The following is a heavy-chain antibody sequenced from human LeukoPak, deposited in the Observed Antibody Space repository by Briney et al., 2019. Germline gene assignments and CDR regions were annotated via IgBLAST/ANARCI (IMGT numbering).Heavy chain of an antibody. V-gene: IGHV3-48*01. CDR1: GFTFSSYS. D-gene: IGHD3-16*01. CDR2: ISSSSSTI. J-gene: IGHJ3*02. CDR3: ARPWGGSSPYDAFDI. Sequence: GGSLRLSCAASGFTFSSYSMNWVRQAPGKGLEWVSYISSSSSTIYYADSVKGRFTISRDNAKSSLYLQMNSLRAEDTAVYYCARPWGGSSPYDAFDIWGQGTMVTVSS.